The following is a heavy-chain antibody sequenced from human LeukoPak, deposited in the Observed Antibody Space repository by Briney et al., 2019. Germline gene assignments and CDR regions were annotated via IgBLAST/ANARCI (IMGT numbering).Heavy chain of an antibody. Sequence: QTGGSLRLSCVTSGFTFRGYWMSWFRQAPGKGLEWVGNIQPDGSGAFYVDAMRGRFTISRDNAQNSLYLQINSLRAEDTAVYYCARGDDHNTNDCWGQGTLVTVSS. CDR1: GFTFRGYW. CDR2: IQPDGSGA. D-gene: IGHD5-24*01. CDR3: ARGDDHNTNDC. J-gene: IGHJ4*02. V-gene: IGHV3-7*01.